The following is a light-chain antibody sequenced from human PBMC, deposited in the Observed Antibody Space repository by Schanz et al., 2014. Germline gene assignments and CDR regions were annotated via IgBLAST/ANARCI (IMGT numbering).Light chain of an antibody. CDR1: SSDVGGYNY. V-gene: IGLV2-8*01. CDR2: EVS. J-gene: IGLJ1*01. CDR3: HSYDTTLAGQV. Sequence: QSALTQPPSASGSPGQSVTISCTGTSSDVGGYNYVSWYQQHPGKAPKLMIYEVSKRPSGVPDRFSGSKSGNTASLTISGLQADDEADYFCHSYDTTLAGQVFGTGTKLTVL.